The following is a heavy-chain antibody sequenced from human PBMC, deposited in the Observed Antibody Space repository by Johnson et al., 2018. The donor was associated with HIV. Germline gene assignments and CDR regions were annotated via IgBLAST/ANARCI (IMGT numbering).Heavy chain of an antibody. Sequence: QAQLVESGGGVVQPGRSLRLSCAASGFTFSVYPMHWVRQAPGKGLEWVAVISYDGSNKYYTDSVKGRFTISRDNSKNTLYLQMNSLRAEDTAVYYCARDWEWLNGFDIWGQGTMVTVSS. V-gene: IGHV3-30-3*01. D-gene: IGHD3-3*01. CDR1: GFTFSVYP. J-gene: IGHJ3*02. CDR3: ARDWEWLNGFDI. CDR2: ISYDGSNK.